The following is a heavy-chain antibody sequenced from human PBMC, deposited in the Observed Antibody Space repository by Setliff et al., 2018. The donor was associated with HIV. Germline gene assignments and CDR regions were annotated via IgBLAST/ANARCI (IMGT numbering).Heavy chain of an antibody. CDR2: MHNSGST. CDR1: GDSISSSAYY. J-gene: IGHJ5*02. CDR3: ATYADRESNRFDP. Sequence: LSLTCTVSGDSISSSAYYWGWIRQPPGKGLEWIGSMHNSGSTYYNPSLKSRVTISVDTSKNQFSLKLSSVTAADTAVYYCATYADRESNRFDPWGQGTLVTVSS. V-gene: IGHV4-39*01. D-gene: IGHD3-10*01.